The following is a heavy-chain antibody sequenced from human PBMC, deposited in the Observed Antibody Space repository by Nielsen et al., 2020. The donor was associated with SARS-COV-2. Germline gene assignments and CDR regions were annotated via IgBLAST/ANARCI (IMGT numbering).Heavy chain of an antibody. CDR1: GFSVSDDY. V-gene: IGHV3-53*05. J-gene: IGHJ4*02. CDR2: MYSGGTT. D-gene: IGHD6-6*01. CDR3: ATVGEYSSTFDY. Sequence: GGSLRLSCAASGFSVSDDYMNWVRQAPGKGLEWVSSMYSGGTTDYADSVKGRFMISRDNSKNTLYLQMNSLRAEDTAVYYCATVGEYSSTFDYWGQGTLVTVSS.